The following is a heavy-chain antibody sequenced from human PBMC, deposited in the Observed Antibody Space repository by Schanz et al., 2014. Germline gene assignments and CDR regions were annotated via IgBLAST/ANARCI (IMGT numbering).Heavy chain of an antibody. CDR2: INAGTGNT. Sequence: QVQLVQSWAEVKGPGASVKASCKASGYSFTPFPIHWVRQAPGQRLEWMGWINAGTGNTEYSQKFQGRVTLTTDTATSTAYMELRNLRSDDTAVYYCARAKRFGDIDVWGQGTTVTVSS. CDR1: GYSFTPFP. V-gene: IGHV1-3*01. CDR3: ARAKRFGDIDV. D-gene: IGHD3-10*01. J-gene: IGHJ6*02.